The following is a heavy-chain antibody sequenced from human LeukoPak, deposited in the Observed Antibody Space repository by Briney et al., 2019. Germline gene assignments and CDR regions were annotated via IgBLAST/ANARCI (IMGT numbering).Heavy chain of an antibody. CDR2: ISAYNGNT. V-gene: IGHV1-18*01. Sequence: PLASVKVSCKASGYTFTSYGISWVRQAPGQGLEWMGWISAYNGNTNYAQKLQGRVTITRNISISTVYLELSSLRSEDTAVYYCARNFGGLGYWGQGTLVTVSS. CDR1: GYTFTSYG. CDR3: ARNFGGLGY. D-gene: IGHD3-16*01. J-gene: IGHJ4*02.